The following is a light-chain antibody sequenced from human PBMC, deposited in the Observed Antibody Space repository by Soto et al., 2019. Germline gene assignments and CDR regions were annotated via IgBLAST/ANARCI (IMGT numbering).Light chain of an antibody. J-gene: IGKJ2*01. CDR1: QTVSNNY. Sequence: EVGLTQSPGTLSLSPGERATLSCRASQTVSNNYLAWYQHKPGQSPKLLIFGSSDRATGIPDRFSGSGSGTDSTLTISRLEPEDFAVYYCQQYGSSPPYTFGQGTKLEIK. V-gene: IGKV3-20*01. CDR2: GSS. CDR3: QQYGSSPPYT.